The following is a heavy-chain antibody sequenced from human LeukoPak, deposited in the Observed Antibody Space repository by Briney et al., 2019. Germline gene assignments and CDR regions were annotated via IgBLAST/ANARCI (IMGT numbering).Heavy chain of an antibody. D-gene: IGHD2-8*01. CDR3: ARDRMVYAI. V-gene: IGHV3-23*01. Sequence: GGSLRLSCAVSGLTFSNYAMSWVRQAPGKGLEWVSAISDSGGRTYYADSVKGRFTISRDNSKNTLYLQMHNLRAEDTAVYYCARDRMVYAIWGQGTLVTVSS. J-gene: IGHJ4*02. CDR2: ISDSGGRT. CDR1: GLTFSNYA.